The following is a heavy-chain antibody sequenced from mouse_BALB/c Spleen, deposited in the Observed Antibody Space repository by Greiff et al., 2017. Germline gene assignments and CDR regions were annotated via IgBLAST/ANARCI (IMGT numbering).Heavy chain of an antibody. CDR2: ISSGSSTI. V-gene: IGHV5-17*02. Sequence: EVKLVESGGGLVQPGGSRKLSCAASGFTFSSFGMHWVRQAPEKGLEWVAYISSGSSTIYYADTVKGRFTISRDNPKNTLFLQMTSLRSEDTAMYYCARDPHYYGSSHWYFDVWGAGTTVTVSS. J-gene: IGHJ1*01. CDR1: GFTFSSFG. CDR3: ARDPHYYGSSHWYFDV. D-gene: IGHD1-1*01.